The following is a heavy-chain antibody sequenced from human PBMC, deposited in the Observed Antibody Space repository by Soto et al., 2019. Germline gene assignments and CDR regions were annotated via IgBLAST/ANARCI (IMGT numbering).Heavy chain of an antibody. J-gene: IGHJ5*02. CDR2: ISAYNGNT. CDR1: GYTFTSYG. CDR3: ARDKFPPGTPNWFDP. V-gene: IGHV1-18*04. D-gene: IGHD3-10*01. Sequence: GASVKVSCKASGYTFTSYGISWVRQAPGQGLEWMGWISAYNGNTNYAQKLQGRVTMTTDTSTSTAYMELRSLRSDDTAVYYCARDKFPPGTPNWFDPWGQGTLVTVSS.